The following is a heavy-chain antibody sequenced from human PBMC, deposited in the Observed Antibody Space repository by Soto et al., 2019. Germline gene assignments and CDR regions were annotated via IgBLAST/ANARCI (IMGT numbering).Heavy chain of an antibody. CDR1: GFTVSSNY. D-gene: IGHD3-10*01. CDR2: IYSGGST. CDR3: ARTRDFYYGSGREYYYYGMDV. V-gene: IGHV3-53*01. Sequence: GGSLRLSCAASGFTVSSNYMSWVRQAPGKGLEWVSVIYSGGSTYYADSVKGRFTISRDNSKNTLYLQMNSLRAEDTAVYYCARTRDFYYGSGREYYYYGMDVWGQGTTVTVSS. J-gene: IGHJ6*02.